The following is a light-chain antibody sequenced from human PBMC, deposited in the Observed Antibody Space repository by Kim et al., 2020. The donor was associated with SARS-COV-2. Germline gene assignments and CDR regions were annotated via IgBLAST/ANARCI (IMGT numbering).Light chain of an antibody. V-gene: IGLV3-25*03. CDR1: ALPEQF. J-gene: IGLJ6*01. CDR3: QSADISGTSWI. Sequence: PGQTARITFSGEALPEQFGYWYQQRPGRAPILVLYRDKERPSWIPERFSGSRSGTTLTLTITGVQTEDEADYFCQSADISGTSWIFGGGTKVTVL. CDR2: RDK.